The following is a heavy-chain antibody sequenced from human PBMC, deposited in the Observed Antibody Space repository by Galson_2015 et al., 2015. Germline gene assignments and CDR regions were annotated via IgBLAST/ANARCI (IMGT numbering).Heavy chain of an antibody. CDR3: AKGGLGYCSGGSCYSGNEFDY. Sequence: SLRLSCAASGFTFSSYAMRWVRQAPGKGLEWVSTVNGGGGSTYYADPVKGRFTISRDNSRNTLYLQMNSLRVEDTAVYFCAKGGLGYCSGGSCYSGNEFDYWGQGALVTVSS. CDR1: GFTFSSYA. D-gene: IGHD2-15*01. CDR2: VNGGGGST. J-gene: IGHJ4*02. V-gene: IGHV3-23*01.